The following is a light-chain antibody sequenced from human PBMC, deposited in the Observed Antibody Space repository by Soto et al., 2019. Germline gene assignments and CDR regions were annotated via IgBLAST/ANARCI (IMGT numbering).Light chain of an antibody. J-gene: IGLJ1*01. CDR1: SSDVGGYNS. CDR2: EVS. Sequence: SVLTQPASVSGSPGQSITVSCTGTSSDVGGYNSVSWYQQHPGKPPKLIIYEVSNRPSGVSDRFSGSKSGNTASLTISGLQAEDEADYSCSSYTSTSSYVFATGTKVTVL. V-gene: IGLV2-14*03. CDR3: SSYTSTSSYV.